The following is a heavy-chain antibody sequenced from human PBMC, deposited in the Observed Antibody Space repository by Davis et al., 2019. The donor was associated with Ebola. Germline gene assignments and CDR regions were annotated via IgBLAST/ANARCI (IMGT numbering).Heavy chain of an antibody. D-gene: IGHD1-14*01. Sequence: ASVKVSCKVSGYTLTDSSIHWIRQAPGEGPEWMGGYDPEDGVTVYSPKFRGRVTMTEDPPTDTAYMKLSSLRSEDTAVYYCASFRLGIFWYFDVWGRGTLVTVSS. J-gene: IGHJ2*01. CDR1: GYTLTDSS. V-gene: IGHV1-24*01. CDR3: ASFRLGIFWYFDV. CDR2: YDPEDGVT.